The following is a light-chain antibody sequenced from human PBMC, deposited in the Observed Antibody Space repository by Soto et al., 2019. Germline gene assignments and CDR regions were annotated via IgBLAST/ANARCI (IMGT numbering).Light chain of an antibody. Sequence: QSALTQPASVSGSPGQSITISCTRTSSDVGVYNYVSWYQQHPGKAPKLMIYDVSNRPSGLSNRFSGSKSGNTASLTISGLQAEDEADYYCSSYTSSSTVVFGGGTKVTVL. V-gene: IGLV2-14*01. CDR1: SSDVGVYNY. CDR2: DVS. J-gene: IGLJ2*01. CDR3: SSYTSSSTVV.